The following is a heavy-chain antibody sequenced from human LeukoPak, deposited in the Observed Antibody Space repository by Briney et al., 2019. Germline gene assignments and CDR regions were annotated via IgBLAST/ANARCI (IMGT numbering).Heavy chain of an antibody. CDR2: ISGSGGST. CDR1: GFTFSSYA. D-gene: IGHD6-13*01. CDR3: AKDQYSSRWYGYFDY. Sequence: GGSLRLSCAASGFTFSSYAMSWVRQAPGKGLEWVSAISGSGGSTYYADSVKGRFTISRDNSKNTLYLQMNSLRAEDTAVYYCAKDQYSSRWYGYFDYWGQGTLVTVSS. J-gene: IGHJ4*02. V-gene: IGHV3-23*01.